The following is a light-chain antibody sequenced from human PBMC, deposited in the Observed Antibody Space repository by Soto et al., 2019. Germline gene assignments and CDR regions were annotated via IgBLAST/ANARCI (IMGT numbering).Light chain of an antibody. V-gene: IGKV3-20*01. J-gene: IGKJ2*01. CDR3: QQYGPSPMYT. CDR1: QTVSSSY. Sequence: EIVLTQSPGTLSLSPGERATLSCRASQTVSSSYLAWYQQKPGQAPRLLIYGASNRATGIPGMFSGSASGTDFTLTISRLEPEDFAVYYCQQYGPSPMYTFGQGTNLEIK. CDR2: GAS.